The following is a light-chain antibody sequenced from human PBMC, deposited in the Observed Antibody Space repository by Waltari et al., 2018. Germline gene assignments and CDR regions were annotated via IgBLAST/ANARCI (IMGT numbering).Light chain of an antibody. CDR1: QSSSTS. J-gene: IGKJ2*01. V-gene: IGKV1-39*01. CDR2: VAT. CDR3: QQSYTTAYT. Sequence: IQMTQSPSSLSASVGDRVTITCRASQSSSTSLNWYQQIPGKAPKLLIYVATTLQSGVPSRFSGSGSGTDFSLTISSLQPEDFATYYCQQSYTTAYTFGQGTKLEIK.